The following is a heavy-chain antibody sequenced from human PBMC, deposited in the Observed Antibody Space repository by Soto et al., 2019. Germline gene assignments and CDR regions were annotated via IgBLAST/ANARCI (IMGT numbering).Heavy chain of an antibody. CDR2: ISYDGNNK. Sequence: GGSLRLSCAASGFTYSTYTMHWVRQAPGKGLEWVAVISYDGNNKFYADSVKGRFTISRDSTKQTPYLQMNSLRAEDTAVYYCARAREAYCGGDCYEAGFDYWGQGTLVTVSS. J-gene: IGHJ4*02. CDR1: GFTYSTYT. V-gene: IGHV3-30-3*01. D-gene: IGHD2-21*02. CDR3: ARAREAYCGGDCYEAGFDY.